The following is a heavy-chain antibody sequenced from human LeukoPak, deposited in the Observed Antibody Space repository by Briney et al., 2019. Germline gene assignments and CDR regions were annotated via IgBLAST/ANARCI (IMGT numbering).Heavy chain of an antibody. CDR1: GYTFTSYG. D-gene: IGHD3-9*01. Sequence: GASVKVSCKASGYTFTSYGISWVRQAPGQGLEWMGWISAYNGNTNYAQKFQGRVTITRDTSASTAYMELSSLRSEDTAVYYCARGGYDILTGYSLTYFDYWGQGTLVTVSS. CDR2: ISAYNGNT. V-gene: IGHV1-18*04. CDR3: ARGGYDILTGYSLTYFDY. J-gene: IGHJ4*02.